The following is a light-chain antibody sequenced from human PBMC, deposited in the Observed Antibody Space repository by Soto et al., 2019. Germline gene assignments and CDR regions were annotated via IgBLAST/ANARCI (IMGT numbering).Light chain of an antibody. CDR3: QQYSTSPYT. V-gene: IGKV3-20*01. Sequence: EIVLTQSPGTLSLSPGERATLSCRASQSVSSNHLAWYQQKPGQAPRLLIYGASSRATGFPDRFSGSGSGTDFTLTISRLEPEDFAVYYCQQYSTSPYTFGQGTKVEIK. J-gene: IGKJ2*01. CDR1: QSVSSNH. CDR2: GAS.